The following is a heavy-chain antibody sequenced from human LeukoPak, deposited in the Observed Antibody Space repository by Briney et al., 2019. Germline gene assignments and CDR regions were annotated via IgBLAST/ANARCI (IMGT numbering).Heavy chain of an antibody. CDR3: ARGWYRNYYYYGMDV. J-gene: IGHJ6*02. CDR2: IIPIFGTA. D-gene: IGHD6-13*01. V-gene: IGHV1-69*13. Sequence: ASVTVSCKASGGTFSSYAISWVRQAPGQGLEWMGGIIPIFGTANYAQKFQGRVTITADESTSTAYMELSSLRSEDTAVYYCARGWYRNYYYYGMDVWGQGTTVTVSS. CDR1: GGTFSSYA.